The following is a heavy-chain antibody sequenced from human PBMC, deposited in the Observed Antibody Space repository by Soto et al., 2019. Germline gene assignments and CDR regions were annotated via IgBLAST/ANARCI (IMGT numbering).Heavy chain of an antibody. Sequence: GGSRRLSCAASGFTFSSYWMHWVRQAPGEGLVWVSRIKSDGSSITYADSVKGRFTISRGNAKNTLYLQMNSLRAEDTAVYYCASDPNYSTTPFDCWGQGTLVTISS. J-gene: IGHJ4*02. V-gene: IGHV3-74*01. CDR1: GFTFSSYW. CDR2: IKSDGSSI. CDR3: ASDPNYSTTPFDC. D-gene: IGHD2-2*01.